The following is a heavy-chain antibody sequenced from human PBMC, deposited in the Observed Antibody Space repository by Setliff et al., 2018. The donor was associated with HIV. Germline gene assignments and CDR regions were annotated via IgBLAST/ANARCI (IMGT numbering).Heavy chain of an antibody. CDR1: GFTFSSYS. D-gene: IGHD2-2*01. V-gene: IGHV3-48*04. CDR2: ISSAATII. J-gene: IGHJ4*02. CDR3: ARDLVRVSAHQDDY. Sequence: GGSLRLSCAASGFTFSSYSMNWVRQAPGKGLEWVSYISSAATIISYADSVKGRFTISRDDATNSLYLQMNRLRAEDTAVYYCARDLVRVSAHQDDYWGQGTLVTVSS.